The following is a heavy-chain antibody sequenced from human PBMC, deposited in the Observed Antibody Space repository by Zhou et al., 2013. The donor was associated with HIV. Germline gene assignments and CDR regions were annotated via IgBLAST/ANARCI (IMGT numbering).Heavy chain of an antibody. J-gene: IGHJ4*02. V-gene: IGHV1-69*12. Sequence: QVQLVQSGAEVKKAGSSVRVSCKTAGGTFNSNGISWVRHAPGQGLEWMGGIIPSSGTVNFAQKFQDRVILTADASTSTVYMDLSRLTSEDTAVYYCARDKGFFDSGGYPFFDYWGQGTQVTVSS. CDR1: GGTFNSNG. CDR2: IIPSSGTV. D-gene: IGHD3-22*01. CDR3: ARDKGFFDSGGYPFFDY.